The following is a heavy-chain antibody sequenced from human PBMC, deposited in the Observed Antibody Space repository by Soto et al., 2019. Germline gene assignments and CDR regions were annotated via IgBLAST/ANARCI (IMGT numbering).Heavy chain of an antibody. CDR1: GFTVSSNY. V-gene: IGHV3-66*01. D-gene: IGHD3-3*01. CDR2: IYSGGST. Sequence: GGSLRLSCAASGFTVSSNYMSWVRQAPGKGLEWVSVIYSGGSTYYADSVKGRFTISRDNSKNTLYLQMNSLRSEDTAVYYCAREWVFGVVNWFDPWGQGTLVTVSS. J-gene: IGHJ5*02. CDR3: AREWVFGVVNWFDP.